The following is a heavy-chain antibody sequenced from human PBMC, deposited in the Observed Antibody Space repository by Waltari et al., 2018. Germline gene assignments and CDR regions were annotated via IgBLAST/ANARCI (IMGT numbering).Heavy chain of an antibody. CDR3: ARWDSYGSYYFDY. CDR1: GGSISSSSRYY. V-gene: IGHV4-39*01. Sequence: QLQLQESGPGLVKPSETLSLTCTVSGGSISSSSRYYWAWIRQPPGKGLEWLGNIYVSGSTYSNPALKSRVTISVDTSKNQFSLKLNSVTAADTAVYYCARWDSYGSYYFDYWGQGTLVTVSS. J-gene: IGHJ4*02. D-gene: IGHD3-10*01. CDR2: IYVSGST.